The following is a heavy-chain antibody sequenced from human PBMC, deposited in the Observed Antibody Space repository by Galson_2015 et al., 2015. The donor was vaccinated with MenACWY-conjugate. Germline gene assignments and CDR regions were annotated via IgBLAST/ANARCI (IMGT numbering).Heavy chain of an antibody. J-gene: IGHJ5*02. CDR2: PSGGST. D-gene: IGHD3-22*01. Sequence: PSGGSTSYAQKFQGRVTMTRDTSTSTVYMELSSLRSEDTAVYYCAGERITMIVVPNWFDPWGQGTLVTVSS. CDR3: AGERITMIVVPNWFDP. V-gene: IGHV1-46*01.